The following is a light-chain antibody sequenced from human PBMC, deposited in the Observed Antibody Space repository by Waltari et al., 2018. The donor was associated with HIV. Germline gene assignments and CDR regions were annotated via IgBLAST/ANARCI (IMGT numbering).Light chain of an antibody. CDR3: QSADITNILV. CDR2: RDN. CDR1: ALPKQY. J-gene: IGLJ2*01. Sequence: SSDLTQPPSMSLSPGQTARITCPGDALPKQYVYWYQQKPGHAPALIKSRDNERPSGVPDRFSGSRSGTTATSTLTISGVQTEDEAYYYCQSADITNILVFGGGTKLTVL. V-gene: IGLV3-25*03.